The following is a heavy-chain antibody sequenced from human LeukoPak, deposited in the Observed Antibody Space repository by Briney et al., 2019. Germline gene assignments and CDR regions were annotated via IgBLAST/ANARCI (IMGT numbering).Heavy chain of an antibody. D-gene: IGHD2-15*01. V-gene: IGHV1-69*13. Sequence: GASVKVSCKASGGTFSSYAISWVRQAPGQGLEWMGGIIPIFGTANYAQKFQGRVTITADESTSTAYMELSSLRSEDTAVYYCARGLYSSGGSCYRDWGQGTLVTVSS. J-gene: IGHJ4*02. CDR2: IIPIFGTA. CDR3: ARGLYSSGGSCYRD. CDR1: GGTFSSYA.